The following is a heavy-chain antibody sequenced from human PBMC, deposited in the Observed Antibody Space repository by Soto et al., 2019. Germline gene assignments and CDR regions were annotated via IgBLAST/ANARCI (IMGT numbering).Heavy chain of an antibody. CDR3: AKEADISGYYPDY. CDR1: GCIFSDYA. J-gene: IGHJ4*02. CDR2: MSGSGGST. V-gene: IGHV3-23*01. D-gene: IGHD3-22*01. Sequence: GGSLRLSCAASGCIFSDYAMSWVRQAPGKGLEWVSAMSGSGGSTHYADSVKGRSTISRDNSKNTLHLQVNSLRGEDTAVYYCAKEADISGYYPDYWGQGTQVTVSS.